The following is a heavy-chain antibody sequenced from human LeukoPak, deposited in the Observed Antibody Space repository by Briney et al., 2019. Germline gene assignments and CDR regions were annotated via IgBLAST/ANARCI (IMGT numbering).Heavy chain of an antibody. CDR3: AKGHYYGSGSLDY. V-gene: IGHV3-23*01. Sequence: GGSLRLSCAASGFSFSLYAMSWVRQAPGKGLEWVSAIGGRDGSTYYADSVKGRFTISRDNSKNTLYVQMNSLRAEDTAVYYCAKGHYYGSGSLDYWGQGTLVTVSS. J-gene: IGHJ4*02. D-gene: IGHD3-10*01. CDR2: IGGRDGST. CDR1: GFSFSLYA.